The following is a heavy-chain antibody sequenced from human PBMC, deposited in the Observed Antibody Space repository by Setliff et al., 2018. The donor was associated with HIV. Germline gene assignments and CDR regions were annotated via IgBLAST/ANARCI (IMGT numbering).Heavy chain of an antibody. Sequence: GGSLRLSCAASGFTFGDHAMNWVRQTPGKGLEWVGFIGSKAYGGTIEYAASVKSRFTISRDDSKSIAYLQMNSLKTEDTAVYYCTRENIVVVTAIRRYYYYYMDVWGKGTTVTVSS. J-gene: IGHJ6*03. V-gene: IGHV3-49*04. CDR3: TRENIVVVTAIRRYYYYYMDV. CDR2: IGSKAYGGTI. CDR1: GFTFGDHA. D-gene: IGHD2-21*02.